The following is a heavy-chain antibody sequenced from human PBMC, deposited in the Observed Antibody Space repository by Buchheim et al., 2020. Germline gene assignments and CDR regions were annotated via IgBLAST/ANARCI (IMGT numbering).Heavy chain of an antibody. CDR3: AKETSSSWSRVFGWDGNYFDY. CDR1: GFTFSSYG. J-gene: IGHJ4*02. Sequence: QVQLVESGGGVVQPGRSLRLSCAASGFTFSSYGMHWVRQAPGKGLEWVAVISYDGSNKYYADSVKGRFTISRDNSKNTLYLQMNSLRAEDTAVYYCAKETSSSWSRVFGWDGNYFDYWGQGTL. V-gene: IGHV3-30*18. D-gene: IGHD6-13*01. CDR2: ISYDGSNK.